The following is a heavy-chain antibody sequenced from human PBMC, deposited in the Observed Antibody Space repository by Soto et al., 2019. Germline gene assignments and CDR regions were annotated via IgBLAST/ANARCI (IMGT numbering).Heavy chain of an antibody. CDR3: ARDADYYDRVFDY. D-gene: IGHD3-22*01. V-gene: IGHV5-51*01. CDR1: GYSFTIYW. Sequence: GESLKISCKGSGYSFTIYWIGWVRQMPGKGREWRGIIYPGDSHTRYRPSFHGQVTISADKSISTAYLQWSSLKASDTAMYYCARDADYYDRVFDYWGQGTLVTVSS. CDR2: IYPGDSHT. J-gene: IGHJ4*02.